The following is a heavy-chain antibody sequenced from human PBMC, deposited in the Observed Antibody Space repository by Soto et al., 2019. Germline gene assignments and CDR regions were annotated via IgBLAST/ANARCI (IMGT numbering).Heavy chain of an antibody. J-gene: IGHJ4*02. CDR1: NYTFITYG. V-gene: IGHV1-3*01. CDR3: ARRADLDY. Sequence: ASVKVSCTASNYTFITYGITWVRQAPGQRLEWMGWINAGNGNTKYSQKFQGRVTITRDTSASTAYMELSSLRSEDTAVYYCARRADLDYWGQGTLVTVSS. D-gene: IGHD6-19*01. CDR2: INAGNGNT.